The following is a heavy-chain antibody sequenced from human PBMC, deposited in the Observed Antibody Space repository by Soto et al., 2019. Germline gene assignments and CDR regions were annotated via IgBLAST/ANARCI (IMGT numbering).Heavy chain of an antibody. D-gene: IGHD3-22*01. Sequence: EVQLVESGGGLIQPGGSLRLSCAASGFTFSSNDMNWVRQAPGKGLEWVSLIYSGGSTYYADSVKGLFTISRDNSKYTLYLQMSSLRAEDTAVYYCATRPLLPGAPWGQGTMVTVSS. CDR1: GFTFSSND. V-gene: IGHV3-53*01. J-gene: IGHJ3*01. CDR2: IYSGGST. CDR3: ATRPLLPGAP.